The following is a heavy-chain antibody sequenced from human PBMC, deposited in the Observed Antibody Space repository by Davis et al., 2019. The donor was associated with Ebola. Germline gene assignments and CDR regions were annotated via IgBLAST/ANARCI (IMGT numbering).Heavy chain of an antibody. J-gene: IGHJ4*02. V-gene: IGHV4-61*09. CDR2: IYPSGGT. CDR1: GGSITSGTYY. CDR3: ATNTTSSGFNY. Sequence: PSETLSLTCTVSGGSITSGTYYWSWIRQSAGKGLEWVGQIYPSGGTNYNPSLKSRLTISADTSQNLFSLKMTSVTAADTAVYYCATNTTSSGFNYWGQGTLVTVSS. D-gene: IGHD6-6*01.